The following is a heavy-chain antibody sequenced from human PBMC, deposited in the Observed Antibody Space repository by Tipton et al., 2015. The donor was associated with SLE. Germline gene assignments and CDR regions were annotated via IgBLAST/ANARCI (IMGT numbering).Heavy chain of an antibody. V-gene: IGHV3-30*04. J-gene: IGHJ4*02. D-gene: IGHD6-13*01. Sequence: RSLRLSCAASGFTFSSYAMHWVRQAPGKGLEWVAVISYDGSNKYYADSVKGRFTISRDNSKNTLYLQMNSLRAEDTAVYYCARVRSAAAAFDYWGQGTLVTLSS. CDR1: GFTFSSYA. CDR2: ISYDGSNK. CDR3: ARVRSAAAAFDY.